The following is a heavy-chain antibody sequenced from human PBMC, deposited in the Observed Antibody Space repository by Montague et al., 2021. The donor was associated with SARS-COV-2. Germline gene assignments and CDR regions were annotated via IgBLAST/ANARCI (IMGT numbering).Heavy chain of an antibody. Sequence: PALVKPTQTLTLTCTFSGFSLSTSGMCVSWIRQPPGKALEWLARIDWDDDKYYSTSLKTRLTISKDTSKNQVVLTMTNMGPVDTATYHCARETGTTVSLDYWGQGTLVTVSS. V-gene: IGHV2-70*11. CDR2: IDWDDDK. CDR1: GFSLSTSGMC. CDR3: ARETGTTVSLDY. D-gene: IGHD1-7*01. J-gene: IGHJ4*02.